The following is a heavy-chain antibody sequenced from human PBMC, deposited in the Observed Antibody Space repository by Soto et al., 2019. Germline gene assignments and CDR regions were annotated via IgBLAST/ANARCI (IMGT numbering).Heavy chain of an antibody. CDR2: IGAST. CDR1: GFTVSINY. CDR3: ARVGRYYRVDY. V-gene: IGHV3-53*01. Sequence: PGGSLRLSSSASGFTVSINYISWVRQAPGKGLECVSVIGASTYYADSVKGRFTISRDNSKNTLYLQMNSLRAEDTAVYYCARVGRYYRVDYWGQGTLVTVSS. D-gene: IGHD1-26*01. J-gene: IGHJ4*02.